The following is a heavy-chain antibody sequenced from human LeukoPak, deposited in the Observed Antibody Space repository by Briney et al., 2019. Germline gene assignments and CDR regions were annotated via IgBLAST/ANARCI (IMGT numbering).Heavy chain of an antibody. CDR1: GGTFSSYA. D-gene: IGHD3-10*01. CDR2: IIPILGIA. CDR3: AREVPRFSGGYYNWFDP. V-gene: IGHV1-69*04. Sequence: SVKVSCKASGGTFSSYAISWVRQAPGQGLEWMGRIIPILGIANYAQKFQGRVTITADKSTSTAYMELSSLRSEDTAVYYCAREVPRFSGGYYNWFDPWGQGTLVTVSS. J-gene: IGHJ5*02.